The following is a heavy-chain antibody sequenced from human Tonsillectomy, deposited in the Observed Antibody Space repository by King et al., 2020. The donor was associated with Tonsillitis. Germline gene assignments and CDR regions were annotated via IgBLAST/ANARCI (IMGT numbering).Heavy chain of an antibody. CDR2: IRSKAYGGTI. V-gene: IGHV3-49*03. Sequence: VKLVESGGGLVQPGRSLRLSCTASGFTFGDYAMSWFRQAPGKGLEWVGFIRSKAYGGTIEYAASVKGRFTISRDDSKSIAYLQMNSLKTEDTAVYYCTRVVVVPAAIYYFDYWGQGTLVTVSS. D-gene: IGHD2-2*01. CDR3: TRVVVVPAAIYYFDY. CDR1: GFTFGDYA. J-gene: IGHJ4*02.